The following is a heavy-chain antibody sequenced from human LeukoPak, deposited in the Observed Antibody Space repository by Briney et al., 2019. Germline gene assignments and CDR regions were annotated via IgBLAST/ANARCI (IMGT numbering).Heavy chain of an antibody. V-gene: IGHV4-59*08. D-gene: IGHD2-15*01. CDR2: TYYSGST. Sequence: SETLSLTCTVSGGSVSGYYWSWIRQPPGKGLEWIGFTYYSGSTNYSPSLKSRVTISVDTSKNQFSLKVSSVTAADTAVYYCARQAIAATGNWFDPWGQGTLVTVSS. CDR1: GGSVSGYY. J-gene: IGHJ5*02. CDR3: ARQAIAATGNWFDP.